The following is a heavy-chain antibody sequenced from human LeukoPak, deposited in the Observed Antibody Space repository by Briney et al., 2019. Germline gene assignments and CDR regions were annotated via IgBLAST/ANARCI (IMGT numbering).Heavy chain of an antibody. CDR1: GYTLTNYD. CDR3: ARGDTSGWLY. J-gene: IGHJ4*02. V-gene: IGHV1-8*03. Sequence: ASVKVSCKASGYTLTNYDINWVRQATGQGLEWMGWMNPNSGNTGYAQKFQGRVTITRNTSISTAYMELSSLRSEDTAVYLCARGDTSGWLYWGQGTLVTVSS. CDR2: MNPNSGNT. D-gene: IGHD6-19*01.